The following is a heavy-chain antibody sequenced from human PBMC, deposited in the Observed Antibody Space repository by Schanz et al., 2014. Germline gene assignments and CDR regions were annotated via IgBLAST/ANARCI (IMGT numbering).Heavy chain of an antibody. Sequence: VQLVESGGGVVQPGGSLRLSCAASGFIFSSYAMHWVRQAPGKGLEWVSGISGSGGSTYYADSVKGRFTISRDNSKNTLYLQMNSLRAEDTAVYYCAKDLLYGAPMPLNHLDYWGQGTLVTVSS. D-gene: IGHD2-2*01. CDR2: ISGSGGST. J-gene: IGHJ4*02. CDR3: AKDLLYGAPMPLNHLDY. CDR1: GFIFSSYA. V-gene: IGHV3-23*04.